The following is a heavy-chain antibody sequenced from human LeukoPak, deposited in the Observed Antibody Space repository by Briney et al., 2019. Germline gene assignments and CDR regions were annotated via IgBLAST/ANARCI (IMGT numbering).Heavy chain of an antibody. J-gene: IGHJ5*02. CDR3: ARQREYCSSTSCYGNWFDP. Sequence: GESLKISCKGSGYSITSYWIGWVRQMPGKGLEWMGIIYPGDSDTRYSPSFQGQVTISADKSISTAYLQWSSLKASDTAMYYCARQREYCSSTSCYGNWFDPWGQGTLVTVSS. CDR1: GYSITSYW. V-gene: IGHV5-51*01. CDR2: IYPGDSDT. D-gene: IGHD2-2*01.